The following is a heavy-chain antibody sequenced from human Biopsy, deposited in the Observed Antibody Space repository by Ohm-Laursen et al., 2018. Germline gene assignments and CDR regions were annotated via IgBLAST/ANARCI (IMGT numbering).Heavy chain of an antibody. CDR3: AREGAFGDTDAYYGLDV. D-gene: IGHD3-16*01. Sequence: ASSVKVSCKASGYTFTTYDINWVRQAAGQGPEWMGWMNPNSGNTGFAQKFQGRITMTRSTSITTAYMELTNLRSEDTAVYYCAREGAFGDTDAYYGLDVWGLGTTVTVSS. V-gene: IGHV1-8*01. CDR1: GYTFTTYD. CDR2: MNPNSGNT. J-gene: IGHJ6*02.